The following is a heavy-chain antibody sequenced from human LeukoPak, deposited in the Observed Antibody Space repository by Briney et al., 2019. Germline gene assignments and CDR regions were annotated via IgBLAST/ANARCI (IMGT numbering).Heavy chain of an antibody. CDR1: GFTFSRYD. CDR3: ARNKKGDRYTYGHDY. D-gene: IGHD5-18*01. V-gene: IGHV3-21*01. CDR2: ISSSSSYI. Sequence: GGSLRLSCAASGFTFSRYDMHWVRQAPGKGLEWVSSISSSSSYIYYADSVKGRFTISRDNAKNSLYLQMNSLRAEDTAVYYCARNKKGDRYTYGHDYWGQGTLVTVSS. J-gene: IGHJ4*02.